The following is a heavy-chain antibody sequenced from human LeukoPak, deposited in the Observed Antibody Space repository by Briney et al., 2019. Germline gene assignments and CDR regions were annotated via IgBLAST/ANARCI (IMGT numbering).Heavy chain of an antibody. CDR1: GFTFSDYS. V-gene: IGHV3-21*01. CDR3: VRQVGERLVDAFDA. Sequence: GGSLRVCCAASGFTFSDYSISWVRQAAGKGLEWVSSISSSSLYIYYADSVKGRFTISRDNAKNSLYLQMNSLRAEDTAVYFCVRQVGERLVDAFDAWGQGKMVTVSS. J-gene: IGHJ3*01. CDR2: ISSSSLYI. D-gene: IGHD1-1*01.